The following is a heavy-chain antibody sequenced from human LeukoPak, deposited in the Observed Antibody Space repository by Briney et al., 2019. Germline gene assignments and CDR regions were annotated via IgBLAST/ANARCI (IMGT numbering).Heavy chain of an antibody. CDR1: GFTFSSYA. Sequence: PGGSLRLSCAASGFTFSSYAMHWVRQAPGKGLEWVAVISYDGSNKYYADSVKGRFTISRDNSKNTLYLQMNSLRAEDTAVYYCARDRGMIVVAGDWFDPWGQGTLVTVSS. V-gene: IGHV3-30*04. CDR2: ISYDGSNK. D-gene: IGHD3-22*01. CDR3: ARDRGMIVVAGDWFDP. J-gene: IGHJ5*02.